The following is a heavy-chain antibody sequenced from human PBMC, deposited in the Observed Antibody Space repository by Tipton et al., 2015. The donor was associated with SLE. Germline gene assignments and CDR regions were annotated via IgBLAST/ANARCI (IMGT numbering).Heavy chain of an antibody. D-gene: IGHD2-15*01. J-gene: IGHJ3*02. V-gene: IGHV4-31*03. CDR2: IYYSGST. Sequence: TLSLTCTVSGGSISSGSYYWSWIRQHPGKGLEWIGNIYYSGSTFYNPSLKSRVTISLDTSKNQFSLKLTSVTAADTAVYYCARDTLRLPGAFDIWGQGTMVTVSS. CDR3: ARDTLRLPGAFDI. CDR1: GGSISSGSYY.